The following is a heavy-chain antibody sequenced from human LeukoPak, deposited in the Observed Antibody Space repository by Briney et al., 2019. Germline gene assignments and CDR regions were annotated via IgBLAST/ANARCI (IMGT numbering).Heavy chain of an antibody. J-gene: IGHJ4*02. V-gene: IGHV3-30*03. CDR3: AWHYFDY. CDR1: GFTFSNDG. CDR2: ISYDGSDK. Sequence: GGSLRLSCAASGFTFSNDGMHWVRQAPGRGLEWVALISYDGSDKHYADSVKGRFTVSRDNSKNTLYLQMNSLETEDTALYYCAWHYFDYWGQGTLVTVSA.